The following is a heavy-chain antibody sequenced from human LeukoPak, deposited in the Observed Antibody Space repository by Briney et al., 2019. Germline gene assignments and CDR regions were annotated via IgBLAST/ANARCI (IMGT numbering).Heavy chain of an antibody. Sequence: GGSLRLSCAASGFTFSSYAMHWVRQAPGKGLEWVAVISYDGSNKYYADSVKGRFTISRDNSKNTLYLQMSSLRAEDTAVYYCAREKGLRYFDWLAFDYWGQGTLVTVSS. D-gene: IGHD3-9*01. CDR1: GFTFSSYA. J-gene: IGHJ4*02. CDR2: ISYDGSNK. CDR3: AREKGLRYFDWLAFDY. V-gene: IGHV3-30-3*01.